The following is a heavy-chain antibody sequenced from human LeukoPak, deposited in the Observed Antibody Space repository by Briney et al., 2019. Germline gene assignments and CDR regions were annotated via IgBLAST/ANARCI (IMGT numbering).Heavy chain of an antibody. V-gene: IGHV3-23*01. Sequence: GGSLRLSCAASGFIFRNYAMSWVRQAPGKGLEWVSAITGSGDTTYYADSVKGRFTISRDNSKNTLYVEMNTLRAEDTAVYYCAKWGDYDILTGYYVSDFWGQGILVTVSS. J-gene: IGHJ4*02. CDR1: GFIFRNYA. CDR2: ITGSGDTT. CDR3: AKWGDYDILTGYYVSDF. D-gene: IGHD3-9*01.